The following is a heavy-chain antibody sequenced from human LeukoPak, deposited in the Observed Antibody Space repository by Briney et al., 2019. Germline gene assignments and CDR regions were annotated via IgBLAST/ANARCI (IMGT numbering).Heavy chain of an antibody. D-gene: IGHD2-8*01. J-gene: IGHJ4*02. CDR3: ASTLVVYAIAYGGFDY. CDR1: GYSISSGYY. CDR2: IYHSGST. V-gene: IGHV4-38-2*02. Sequence: PSETLSPTCTVSGYSISSGYYWGWIRQPPGKGLEWIGTIYHSGSTYYNPSPKSRVTISVDTSKNQFSLRLSSVTAADTAVYYCASTLVVYAIAYGGFDYWGQGTLVTVSS.